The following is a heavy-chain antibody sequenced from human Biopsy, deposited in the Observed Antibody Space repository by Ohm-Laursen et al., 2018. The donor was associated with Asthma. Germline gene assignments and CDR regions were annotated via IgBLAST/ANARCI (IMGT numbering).Heavy chain of an antibody. J-gene: IGHJ4*02. CDR2: ISYTGSA. V-gene: IGHV4-39*01. Sequence: GTLSLTCIVSGGSMSSSSYYWGWIRQPPGKGLEWMGRISYTGSAYHNPSLKSRVTISVDTSKNHFSLKLSSVTAADTAVYYCARHWDWGSFFGYWGQGTPVTVSS. CDR3: ARHWDWGSFFGY. CDR1: GGSMSSSSYY. D-gene: IGHD7-27*01.